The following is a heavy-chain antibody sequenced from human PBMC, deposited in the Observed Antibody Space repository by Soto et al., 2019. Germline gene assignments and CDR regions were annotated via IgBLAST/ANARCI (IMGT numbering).Heavy chain of an antibody. J-gene: IGHJ2*01. CDR1: GFTFDDYA. D-gene: IGHD2-15*01. CDR3: AKGAYAGYWWYFDL. V-gene: IGHV3-9*01. Sequence: EVQLVESGGGLVQPGRSLRLSCAASGFTFDDYAMHWVRQAPGKGLEWVSGISWNSGSIGYADSVKGRFTISRDNAKNPRYLQMNSLRAEDTALYYCAKGAYAGYWWYFDLWGRGTLVTVSS. CDR2: ISWNSGSI.